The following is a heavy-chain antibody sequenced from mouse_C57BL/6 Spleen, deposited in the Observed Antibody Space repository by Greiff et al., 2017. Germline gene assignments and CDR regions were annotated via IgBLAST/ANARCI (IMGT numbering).Heavy chain of an antibody. CDR3: ARGGIYYGYDEGYYAMDY. Sequence: VQLQQPGTELVKPGASVKLSCKASGYTFTSYWMHWVKQRPGQGLEWIGNINPSNGGTNYNEKFKSKATLTVDKSSSTAYMQLSSLTSEDSAVYYCARGGIYYGYDEGYYAMDYWGQGTSVTVSS. CDR1: GYTFTSYW. CDR2: INPSNGGT. D-gene: IGHD2-2*01. J-gene: IGHJ4*01. V-gene: IGHV1-53*01.